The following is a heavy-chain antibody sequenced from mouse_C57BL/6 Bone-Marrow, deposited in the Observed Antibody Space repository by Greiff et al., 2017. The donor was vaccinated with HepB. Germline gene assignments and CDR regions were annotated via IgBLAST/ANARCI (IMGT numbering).Heavy chain of an antibody. CDR2: IYPRSGNT. V-gene: IGHV1-81*01. Sequence: QVQLQQSGAELARPGASVKLSCKASGYTFTSYGISWVKQRTGQGLEWIGEIYPRSGNTYYNEKFKGKATMTADKSSSTAYMELRSLTSEDSAVYFWARSWTVSPVAYWGQGTLVTVSA. CDR3: ARSWTVSPVAY. J-gene: IGHJ3*01. CDR1: GYTFTSYG.